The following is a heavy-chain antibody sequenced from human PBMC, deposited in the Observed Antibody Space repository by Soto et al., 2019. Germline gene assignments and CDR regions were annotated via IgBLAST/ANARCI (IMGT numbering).Heavy chain of an antibody. J-gene: IGHJ6*03. Sequence: GGSLRLSYAASGFTFSDYAMRWVRQAPGKGLEWVSGISDSGGRTYYADSVKGRFTISRDNSKNTLYLQINSLRAEDTAEYYCAREFYYYYMDVWGKGTTVTVSS. CDR1: GFTFSDYA. V-gene: IGHV3-23*01. CDR3: AREFYYYYMDV. CDR2: ISDSGGRT.